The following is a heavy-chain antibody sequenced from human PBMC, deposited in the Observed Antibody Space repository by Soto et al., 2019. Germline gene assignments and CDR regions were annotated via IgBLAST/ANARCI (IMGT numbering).Heavy chain of an antibody. CDR2: ISAYNGNT. Sequence: GESLKISCKASGYTFTSYGISWVRQAPGQGLEWMGWISAYNGNTNYAQKLQGRVTMTTDTSTSTAYMELRSLRSDDTAVYYCARDSLPHMENLFDSWGQGTLVTVSS. D-gene: IGHD1-1*01. CDR1: GYTFTSYG. J-gene: IGHJ5*01. V-gene: IGHV1-18*01. CDR3: ARDSLPHMENLFDS.